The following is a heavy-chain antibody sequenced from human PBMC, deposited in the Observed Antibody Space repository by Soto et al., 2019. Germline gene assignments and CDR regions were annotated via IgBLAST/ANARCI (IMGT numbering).Heavy chain of an antibody. CDR3: ARDARYCPNGVCSYYYYYGMDV. J-gene: IGHJ6*02. CDR2: IWYDGSNK. D-gene: IGHD2-8*01. V-gene: IGHV3-33*01. Sequence: GGSLRLSCAASGFTFSSYGMHGVRQSPGKGLEWVAVIWYDGSNKYYADSVKGRFTISRDNSKNTLYLQMNSLRAEDTAVYYCARDARYCPNGVCSYYYYYGMDVWGHGTTVTVSS. CDR1: GFTFSSYG.